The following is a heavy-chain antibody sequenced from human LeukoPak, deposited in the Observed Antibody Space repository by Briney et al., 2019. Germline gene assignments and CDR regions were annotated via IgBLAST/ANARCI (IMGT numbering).Heavy chain of an antibody. CDR1: GFTFSSYW. CDR3: ARGDYDFWSGPTHYDY. Sequence: GGSLRLSCAATGFTFSSYWMHWVRQAPGKGLVWVSRINTDGSSTSYADSVKGRFTISRDNAKNTLYLQMNSLRAEDTAVYYCARGDYDFWSGPTHYDYWGQGILVTVSS. CDR2: INTDGSST. J-gene: IGHJ4*02. D-gene: IGHD3-3*01. V-gene: IGHV3-74*01.